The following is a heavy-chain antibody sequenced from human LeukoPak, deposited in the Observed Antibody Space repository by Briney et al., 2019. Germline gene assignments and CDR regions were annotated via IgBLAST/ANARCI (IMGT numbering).Heavy chain of an antibody. D-gene: IGHD5-24*01. CDR3: ASFPREAGWLQFPDGFDY. CDR2: IYYSGST. J-gene: IGHJ4*02. Sequence: PSETLSLACTVSGGSISSGGYYWSWIRQHPGKGLEWFGYIYYSGSTYYNPSLKSRVTISVETSKNQFSLKLSSVTAADTAVYYCASFPREAGWLQFPDGFDYWGQGTLVTVSS. CDR1: GGSISSGGYY. V-gene: IGHV4-31*03.